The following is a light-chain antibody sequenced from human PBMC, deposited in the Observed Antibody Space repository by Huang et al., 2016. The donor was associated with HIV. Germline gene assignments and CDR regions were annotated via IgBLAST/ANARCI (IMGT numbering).Light chain of an antibody. CDR2: LGS. V-gene: IGKV2-28*01. CDR1: RSLLHSDGHNY. J-gene: IGKJ3*01. Sequence: VMTQSPLSLPVTPGEPASISCRSSRSLLHSDGHNYLDWYLQRPGQSPQLLIYLGSNRASGVPDRISGSGSGTDFTLKISRVEAEDVGIYYCMQALQSPFTFGPGTQVDIK. CDR3: MQALQSPFT.